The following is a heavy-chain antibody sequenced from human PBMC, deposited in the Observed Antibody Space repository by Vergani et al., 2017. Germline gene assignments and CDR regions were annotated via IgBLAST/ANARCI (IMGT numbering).Heavy chain of an antibody. Sequence: QVQLVESGGGVVQPGESLRLSCAASTSGFTFNNSNMHWVRQAPGKGLEWVAFIRYDDSRNKYYAASVQGRFIISRDNSKNTVFLQMNSLRPEDTALYYCARDLRLLYNRFDPWVQGTLVTVSS. CDR2: IRYDDSRNK. D-gene: IGHD1-14*01. J-gene: IGHJ5*02. CDR3: ARDLRLLYNRFDP. V-gene: IGHV3-30*02. CDR1: GFTFNNSN.